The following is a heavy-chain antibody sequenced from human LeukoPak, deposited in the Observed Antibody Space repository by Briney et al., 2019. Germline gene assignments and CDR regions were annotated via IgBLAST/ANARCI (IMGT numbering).Heavy chain of an antibody. J-gene: IGHJ4*02. Sequence: SDTLSLTCALYGGSFSGYYGSWLPQPTGKGLERLGEINHSGSTNYNPSLKSRVTISVDTSKNQFSLKLSSVAAADTAVYYCARGKRGKGLKTYYYDSSGYWPIDYWGQGTLVTVSS. V-gene: IGHV4-34*01. D-gene: IGHD3-22*01. CDR2: INHSGST. CDR1: GGSFSGYY. CDR3: ARGKRGKGLKTYYYDSSGYWPIDY.